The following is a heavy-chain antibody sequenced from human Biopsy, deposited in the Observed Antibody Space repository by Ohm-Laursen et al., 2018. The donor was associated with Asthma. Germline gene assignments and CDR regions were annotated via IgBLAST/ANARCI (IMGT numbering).Heavy chain of an antibody. CDR3: ARGPNYHGSGRAPIGMDV. Sequence: SETLSLTCRVSGGYTGSSDHHWAWIRQPPGKGLEWLGYIYYTGSDNYNPSLKSRVTISVDTSKNQFSLRLNSVTAADTAVYYCARGPNYHGSGRAPIGMDVWGQGTTVTVSS. CDR2: IYYTGSD. CDR1: GGYTGSSDHH. V-gene: IGHV4-61*08. D-gene: IGHD3-10*01. J-gene: IGHJ6*02.